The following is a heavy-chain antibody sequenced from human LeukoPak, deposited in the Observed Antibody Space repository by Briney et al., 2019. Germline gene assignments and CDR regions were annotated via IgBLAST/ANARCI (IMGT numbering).Heavy chain of an antibody. CDR2: IASDGSST. CDR3: ARVSGYSYGYTDY. J-gene: IGHJ4*02. V-gene: IGHV3-74*01. D-gene: IGHD5-18*01. Sequence: PGGSLRLSCAASGFTFSSYWMNWVRQAPGKGLVWVSRIASDGSSTTYADSVKGRFSISRDNAKNTLYLQMSSLRVEDTAVYYCARVSGYSYGYTDYWGQGTLVTVSS. CDR1: GFTFSSYW.